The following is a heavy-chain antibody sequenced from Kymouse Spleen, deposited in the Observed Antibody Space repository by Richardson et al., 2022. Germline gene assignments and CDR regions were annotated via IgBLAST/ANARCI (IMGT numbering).Heavy chain of an antibody. D-gene: IGHD3-3*01. CDR3: ARGFLEWLLSFDY. Sequence: QLQLQESGPGLVKPSETLSLTCTVSGGSISSSSYYWGWIRQPPGKGLEWIGSIYYSGSTYYNPSLKSRVTISVDTSKNQFSLKLSSVTAADTAVYYCARGFLEWLLSFDYWGQGTLVTVSS. CDR1: GGSISSSSYY. J-gene: IGHJ4*02. CDR2: IYYSGST. V-gene: IGHV4-39*01.